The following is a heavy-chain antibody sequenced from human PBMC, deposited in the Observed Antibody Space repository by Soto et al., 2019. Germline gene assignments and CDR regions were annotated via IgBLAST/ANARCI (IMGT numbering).Heavy chain of an antibody. J-gene: IGHJ4*02. CDR1: GGSISSSNW. CDR3: ARGLRTLSPLDY. Sequence: QVQLQESGPGLVKPSGTLSLTCAVSGGSISSSNWWSWVRQPPGKGLEWIGEIYHSGSTNYNPSLKRRVTISVDKSKNQFSLKLRSVTAADTAVYYCARGLRTLSPLDYWGQGTLVTVSS. D-gene: IGHD3-16*02. V-gene: IGHV4-4*02. CDR2: IYHSGST.